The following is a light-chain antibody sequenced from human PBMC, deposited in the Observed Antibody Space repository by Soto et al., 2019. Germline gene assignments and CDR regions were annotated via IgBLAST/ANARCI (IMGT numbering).Light chain of an antibody. CDR1: HAVSTW. J-gene: IGKJ4*01. CDR3: QQANSFPRT. V-gene: IGKV1-12*01. CDR2: AAS. Sequence: DIQMTQSPSFVSASVGDRVTITCRASHAVSTWLACYQQNPGDAPKLLIYAASTLQSGVPSRFSGSGSGTDFTLTIRSLQPEDFATYYCQQANSFPRTFGGGTKVEIK.